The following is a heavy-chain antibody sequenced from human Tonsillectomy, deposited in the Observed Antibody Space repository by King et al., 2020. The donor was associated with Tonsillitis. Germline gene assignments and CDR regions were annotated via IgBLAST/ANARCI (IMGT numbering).Heavy chain of an antibody. CDR2: ISGEGGST. Sequence: VQLVESGGGVVQPGGSLRLSCAASGFTFDDYAMHWVRQAPGKGLEWVSLISGEGGSTYYADSVKGRFTISRDNSKNSLYLQMNSLRTEDTALYYCAKEFRSRRGIDYWGQGTLVTVSS. D-gene: IGHD1-1*01. CDR1: GFTFDDYA. CDR3: AKEFRSRRGIDY. J-gene: IGHJ4*02. V-gene: IGHV3-43*02.